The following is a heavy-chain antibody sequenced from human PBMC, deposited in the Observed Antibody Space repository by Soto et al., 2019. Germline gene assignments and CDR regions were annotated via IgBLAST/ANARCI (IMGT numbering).Heavy chain of an antibody. V-gene: IGHV5-10-1*01. CDR2: IDPSDSYT. Sequence: GESLKIICKGSGYILTSYWTRWVRQMPGKGLEWMGRIDPSDSYTNYSPSFQGHVTISADKSISTAYLQWSSLKASDTAMYYCARPGYCTNGVCHNWFDPWGQGTLVTVSS. D-gene: IGHD2-8*01. CDR1: GYILTSYW. CDR3: ARPGYCTNGVCHNWFDP. J-gene: IGHJ5*02.